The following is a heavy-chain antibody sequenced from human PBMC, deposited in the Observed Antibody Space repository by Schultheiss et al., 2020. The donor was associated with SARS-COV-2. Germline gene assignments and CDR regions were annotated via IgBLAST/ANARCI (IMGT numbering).Heavy chain of an antibody. D-gene: IGHD3-16*01. V-gene: IGHV4-61*05. CDR3: ARQPEGVIDY. J-gene: IGHJ4*02. CDR2: IYYSGST. CDR1: GGSIISSSYY. Sequence: SETLSLTCTVSGGSIISSSYYWGWIRQPPGKGLEWIGYIYYSGSTNYNPSLKSRVTITVDTSKNQFSLKLSSVTAADTAVYYCARQPEGVIDYWGQGTLVTVSS.